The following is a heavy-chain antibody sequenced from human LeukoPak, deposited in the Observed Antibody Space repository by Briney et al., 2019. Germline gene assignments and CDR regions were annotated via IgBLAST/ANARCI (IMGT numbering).Heavy chain of an antibody. V-gene: IGHV3-30-3*01. CDR3: AREVEMATITVGFDY. CDR2: ISYDGSNK. D-gene: IGHD5-24*01. CDR1: GFTFSSYA. J-gene: IGHJ4*02. Sequence: GGSLRLSCAASGFTFSSYAMHWVRQAPGKGLEWGAVISYDGSNKYYADSVKGRFTISRDNSKNTLYLQMNSLRAEDTAVYYCAREVEMATITVGFDYWGQGTLVTVSS.